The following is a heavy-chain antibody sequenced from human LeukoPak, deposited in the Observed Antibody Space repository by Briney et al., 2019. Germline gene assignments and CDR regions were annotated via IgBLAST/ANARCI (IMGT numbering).Heavy chain of an antibody. V-gene: IGHV4-30-4*01. D-gene: IGHD4-23*01. Sequence: SETLSLTCTVSGGSISSGDYYWSWIRQPPGKGLEWIGCIYYSGSTYYNPSLKSRVTISVDTSKNQFSLKLSSVTAADTAVYYCARDLLNEGNHLDYWGQGTLVTVSS. J-gene: IGHJ4*02. CDR1: GGSISSGDYY. CDR2: IYYSGST. CDR3: ARDLLNEGNHLDY.